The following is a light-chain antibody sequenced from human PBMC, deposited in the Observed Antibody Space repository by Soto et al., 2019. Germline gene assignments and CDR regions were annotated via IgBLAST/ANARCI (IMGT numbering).Light chain of an antibody. CDR3: AAWDDSLSGWV. J-gene: IGLJ3*02. V-gene: IGLV1-47*01. Sequence: QSVLTQSPSVSGTPGQRVTISGSGTSSNIAINYVYWYQQLPGTAPRLLMSRNNKRPSGVPDRFSGSTSGTSASLAISGLRSEDEADYYCAAWDDSLSGWVFGGGTTLTVL. CDR1: SSNIAINY. CDR2: RNN.